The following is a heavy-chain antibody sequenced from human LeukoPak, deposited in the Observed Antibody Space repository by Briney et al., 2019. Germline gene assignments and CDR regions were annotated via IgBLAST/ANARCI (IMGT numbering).Heavy chain of an antibody. CDR1: GFTFSSYR. V-gene: IGHV3-48*04. CDR3: AREYSSGGNYYYYYYMDV. J-gene: IGHJ6*03. Sequence: GGSLRLSCAASGFTFSSYRMNWVRQAPGKGLEWISHITGNSTAYYADSVKGRFTISRDNAKNTLYLQMNSLRAEDTAVYYCAREYSSGGNYYYYYYMDVWGKGTTVTVSS. D-gene: IGHD6-19*01. CDR2: ITGNSTA.